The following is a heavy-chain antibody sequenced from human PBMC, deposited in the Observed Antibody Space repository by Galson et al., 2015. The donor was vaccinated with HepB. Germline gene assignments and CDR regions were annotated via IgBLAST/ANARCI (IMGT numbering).Heavy chain of an antibody. V-gene: IGHV3-7*03. D-gene: IGHD3-16*02. Sequence: WVRQAPGKGLEWVANINQDGSDKYYGDSVKGRFTISRDNARDSVYLQVNSLRAEDTAVYYCARDGLSDGAGHWGQGTLVTVSS. J-gene: IGHJ4*02. CDR2: INQDGSDK. CDR3: ARDGLSDGAGH.